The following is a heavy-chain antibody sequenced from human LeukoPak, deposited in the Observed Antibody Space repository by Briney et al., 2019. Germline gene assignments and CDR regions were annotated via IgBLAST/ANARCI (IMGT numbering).Heavy chain of an antibody. CDR2: ISYTGST. CDR1: GGSINSPN. V-gene: IGHV4-59*11. Sequence: PSETLSLTCSVSGGSINSPNWSWIRHPPGKGLEIIAFISYTGSTNYDPSLRSRVTISVDTAKNQVSLKLGSVTAADTAVYYCARRRAYNDYAAGLYYYFMDVWGKGTTVVVSS. CDR3: ARRRAYNDYAAGLYYYFMDV. J-gene: IGHJ6*03. D-gene: IGHD4-17*01.